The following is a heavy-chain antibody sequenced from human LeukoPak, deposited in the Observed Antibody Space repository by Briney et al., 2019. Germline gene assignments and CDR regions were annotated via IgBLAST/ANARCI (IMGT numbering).Heavy chain of an antibody. V-gene: IGHV1-46*01. D-gene: IGHD2-15*01. Sequence: ASVTVSCKASGYTFTIYYMHWVRQAPGQGLEWMGIINPSGGSTSYAQKFQGRVTMTRDMSTSTVYMELSSLRSEDTAVYYCALAAARVYYYYYYYMDVWGKGTTVTVSS. CDR1: GYTFTIYY. CDR2: INPSGGST. J-gene: IGHJ6*03. CDR3: ALAAARVYYYYYYYMDV.